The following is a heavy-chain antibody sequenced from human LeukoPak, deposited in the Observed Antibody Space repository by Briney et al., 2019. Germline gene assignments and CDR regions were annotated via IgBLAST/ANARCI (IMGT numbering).Heavy chain of an antibody. V-gene: IGHV3-74*01. CDR3: ARDHRGYSGYDTGNYFDY. CDR1: GFTFSSYW. CDR2: INSDGSST. Sequence: PGGSLRLSCAASGFTFSSYWMHWVRQAPGKGLVWVSRINSDGSSTSYADSVKGRFTISRDNAKNTLYLQMNGLRAEDTAVYYCARDHRGYSGYDTGNYFDYWGQGTLVTVSS. D-gene: IGHD5-12*01. J-gene: IGHJ4*02.